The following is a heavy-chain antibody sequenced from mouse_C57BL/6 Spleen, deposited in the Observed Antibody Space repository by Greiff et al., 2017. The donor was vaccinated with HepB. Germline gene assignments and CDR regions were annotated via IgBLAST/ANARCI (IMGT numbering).Heavy chain of an antibody. D-gene: IGHD6-1*01. V-gene: IGHV10-1*01. Sequence: EVMLVESGGGLVQPKGSLKLSCAASGFSFNTYAMNWVRQAPGKGLEWVARIRSKSNNYATYYADSVKDRFTISRDDSESMLYLQMNNLKTEDTAMYYCVREGSLWWAFDVWGTGTTVTVSS. CDR2: IRSKSNNYAT. CDR3: VREGSLWWAFDV. CDR1: GFSFNTYA. J-gene: IGHJ1*03.